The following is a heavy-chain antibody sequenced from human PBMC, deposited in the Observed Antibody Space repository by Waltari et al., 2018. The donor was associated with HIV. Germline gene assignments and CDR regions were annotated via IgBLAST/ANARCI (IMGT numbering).Heavy chain of an antibody. Sequence: QIPSVQSGPEVRKPGASVKVSCKTRGYTSSSACISWVRLAPGQGLEWMGWISASNGDRNYQQKFQDRVTMTTDTSTRTAYMELRSLRSDDTAVYYCATTVSDIDLWGQGTLVAVSS. J-gene: IGHJ3*01. CDR2: ISASNGDR. D-gene: IGHD4-17*01. CDR3: ATTVSDIDL. V-gene: IGHV1-18*01. CDR1: GYTSSSAC.